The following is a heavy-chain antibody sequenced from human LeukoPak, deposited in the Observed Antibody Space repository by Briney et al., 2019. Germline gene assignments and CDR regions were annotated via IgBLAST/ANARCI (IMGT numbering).Heavy chain of an antibody. D-gene: IGHD7-27*01. Sequence: GGSLRLSCAASGFTFSSYGMNWVRQAPGKGLEWVSYISSSGSTMYYADSVKGRFTISRDNAKNSLYLQMNSLRAEDTAVYYCARDTLGPGGYWGQGTLVTVSS. CDR2: ISSSGSTM. J-gene: IGHJ4*02. CDR3: ARDTLGPGGY. V-gene: IGHV3-48*04. CDR1: GFTFSSYG.